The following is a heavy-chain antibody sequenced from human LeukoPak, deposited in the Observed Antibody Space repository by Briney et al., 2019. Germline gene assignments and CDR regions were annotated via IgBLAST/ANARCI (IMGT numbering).Heavy chain of an antibody. CDR3: ASLTKQQLDVFDY. Sequence: GGSLRLSCAASGFTFSSYSMNWVRQAPGKGLEWVSYISSSSSTIYYADSVKGRFTISRDNAKNSLYLQMNSLRAEDTAVYYCASLTKQQLDVFDYWGQGTLVTVSS. J-gene: IGHJ4*02. V-gene: IGHV3-48*04. D-gene: IGHD6-13*01. CDR1: GFTFSSYS. CDR2: ISSSSSTI.